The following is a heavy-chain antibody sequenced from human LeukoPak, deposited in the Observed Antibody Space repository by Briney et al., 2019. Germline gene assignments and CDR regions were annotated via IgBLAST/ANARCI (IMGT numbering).Heavy chain of an antibody. Sequence: GGSLRLSCAASGFSFSDYNMNWVRQAPGKALEWVSSITTTGTYIFYGDSVKGRFTISRDNAKNSLYLQMNSLRAEDTALYYCARDPRGSSGYFSEFDYWGQGTLVTVSS. V-gene: IGHV3-21*04. J-gene: IGHJ4*02. CDR1: GFSFSDYN. D-gene: IGHD3-22*01. CDR3: ARDPRGSSGYFSEFDY. CDR2: ITTTGTYI.